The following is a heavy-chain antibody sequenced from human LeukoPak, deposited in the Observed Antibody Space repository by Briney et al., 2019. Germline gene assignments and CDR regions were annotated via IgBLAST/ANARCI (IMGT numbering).Heavy chain of an antibody. CDR2: IYYSGSA. V-gene: IGHV4-59*01. CDR1: GSSISSYY. J-gene: IGHJ4*02. CDR3: ARGALWFGELYY. D-gene: IGHD3-10*01. Sequence: SETLSLTCTVSGSSISSYYWSWIRQPPGKGLEWIGYIYYSGSANYNPSLKSRVTISVDTSKNQFSLKLSSVTAADTAVYYCARGALWFGELYYWGQGTLVTVSS.